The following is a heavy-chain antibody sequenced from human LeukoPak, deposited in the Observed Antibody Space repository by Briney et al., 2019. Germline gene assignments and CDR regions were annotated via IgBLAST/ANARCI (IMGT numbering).Heavy chain of an antibody. J-gene: IGHJ5*02. Sequence: GGSLRLSCAASGFTFSSYGMHWVRQAPGKGLEWVAVISYDGSNKYYADSVKGRFTISRDNSKNTLYLQMNSLRAEDTAVYYCAKDPYYYGSGSYPNWFDPWGQGTLVTVSS. CDR2: ISYDGSNK. CDR1: GFTFSSYG. CDR3: AKDPYYYGSGSYPNWFDP. V-gene: IGHV3-30*18. D-gene: IGHD3-10*01.